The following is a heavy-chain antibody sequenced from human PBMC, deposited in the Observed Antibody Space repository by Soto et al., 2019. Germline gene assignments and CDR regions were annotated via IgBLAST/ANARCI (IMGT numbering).Heavy chain of an antibody. CDR1: GGSISSGGYY. V-gene: IGHV4-31*03. CDR2: IYYSGST. CDR3: ASLDSSGYYYGYYFDY. Sequence: PSETLSRTCTVSGGSISSGGYYWSWIRQHPGKGLEWIGYIYYSGSTYYNPSLKSRVTISVDTSKNQFSLKLSSVTAADTAVYYCASLDSSGYYYGYYFDYWGQGTLVTVSS. J-gene: IGHJ4*02. D-gene: IGHD3-22*01.